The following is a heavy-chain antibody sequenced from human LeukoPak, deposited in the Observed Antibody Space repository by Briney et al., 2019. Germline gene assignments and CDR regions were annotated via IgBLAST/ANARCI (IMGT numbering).Heavy chain of an antibody. V-gene: IGHV3-30*18. CDR2: ISYDGSNK. CDR1: GFTFSSYG. J-gene: IGHJ4*02. CDR3: ANNDPWFGELLGY. Sequence: GGSLRLSCAASGFTFSSYGMHWVRQAPGKGLEWVAVISYDGSNKYYADSVKGRFTISRDNSKNTLYLQMNSLRAEDTAVYYCANNDPWFGELLGYWGQGTLGTVSS. D-gene: IGHD3-10*01.